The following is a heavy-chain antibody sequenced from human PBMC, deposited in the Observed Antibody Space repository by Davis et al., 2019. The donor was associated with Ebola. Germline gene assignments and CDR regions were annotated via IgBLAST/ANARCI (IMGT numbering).Heavy chain of an antibody. CDR1: GFTFSSYA. CDR2: ISSNGGST. V-gene: IGHV3-64D*06. CDR3: VRPQAY. Sequence: GESLKISCAASGFTFSSYAMSWVRQAPGKGLEWVSAISSNGGSTYYADSVKGRFTISRDNSKNTLYLQMSSLRPEDTAVYYCVRPQAYWGQGTLVTVSS. J-gene: IGHJ4*02.